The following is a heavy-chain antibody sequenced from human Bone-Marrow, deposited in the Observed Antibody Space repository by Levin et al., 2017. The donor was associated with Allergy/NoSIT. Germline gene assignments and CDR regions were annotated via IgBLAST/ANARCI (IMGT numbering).Heavy chain of an antibody. Sequence: ASVKVSCKASGYTFTGYYMHWVRQAPGQGLEWMGRINPNSGGTNYAQKFQGRVTMTRDTSISTAYMELSRLRSDDTAVYYCARVAHYDILTGYFPPSFDPWGQGTLVTVSS. CDR3: ARVAHYDILTGYFPPSFDP. J-gene: IGHJ5*02. D-gene: IGHD3-9*01. CDR1: GYTFTGYY. CDR2: INPNSGGT. V-gene: IGHV1-2*06.